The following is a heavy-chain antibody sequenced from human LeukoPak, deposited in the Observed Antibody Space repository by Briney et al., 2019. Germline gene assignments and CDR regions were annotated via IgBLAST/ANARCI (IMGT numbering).Heavy chain of an antibody. CDR2: INVYNGNT. Sequence: GASVKVSCKASGYTFTSYDINWVRQATGQGLEWMGWINVYNGNTNYAQKVQDRVTMTTDTSTSTAFMELRSLRSDDTAVYYCARRSMTTALSHFDYWGQGTLVTVSS. J-gene: IGHJ4*02. CDR1: GYTFTSYD. V-gene: IGHV1-18*01. CDR3: ARRSMTTALSHFDY. D-gene: IGHD4-17*01.